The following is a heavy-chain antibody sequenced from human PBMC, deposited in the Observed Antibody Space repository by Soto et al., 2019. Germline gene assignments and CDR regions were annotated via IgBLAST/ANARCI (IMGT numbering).Heavy chain of an antibody. J-gene: IGHJ5*02. CDR1: GHLFNNHW. CDR3: ARVYLDSVYGYDL. Sequence: GESLKISCKGPGHLFNNHWIGWVRQTPGKGLEWMGLIFTRDSETKTSPSFQGHVSFSVDNSINTVYLQWTSLKTTATGIYFCARVYLDSVYGYDLSGQGTPGTVSS. V-gene: IGHV5-51*01. CDR2: IFTRDSET. D-gene: IGHD5-18*01.